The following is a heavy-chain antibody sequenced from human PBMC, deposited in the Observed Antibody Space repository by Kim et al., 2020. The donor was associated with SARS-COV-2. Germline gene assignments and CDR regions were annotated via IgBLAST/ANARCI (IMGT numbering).Heavy chain of an antibody. D-gene: IGHD3-16*01. CDR1: GGSISSYY. CDR3: ARPREGGGDDP. J-gene: IGHJ5*02. V-gene: IGHV4-59*08. Sequence: SETLSLTCTVSGGSISSYYWSWIRQPPGKGLEWIGYIYYTGSPSYNPALQSRVTISLDRSKNRSSLSLSSVTASDTAVYYCARPREGGGDDPWSPGTLVTVSS. CDR2: IYYTGSP.